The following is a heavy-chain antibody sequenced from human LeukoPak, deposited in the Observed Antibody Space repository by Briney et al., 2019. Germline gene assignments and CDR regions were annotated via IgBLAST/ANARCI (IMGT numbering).Heavy chain of an antibody. V-gene: IGHV4-30-2*01. CDR1: GGSISSGGYY. D-gene: IGHD2-15*01. Sequence: PSETLSLTCTVSGGSISSGGYYWSWIRQPPGKGLEWIGYIYHSGSTYYNPSLKSRVTISVDRSKNQFSLKLSSVTAADTAVYYCARIVVAATRDFDYWGQGTLVTVSS. J-gene: IGHJ4*02. CDR3: ARIVVAATRDFDY. CDR2: IYHSGST.